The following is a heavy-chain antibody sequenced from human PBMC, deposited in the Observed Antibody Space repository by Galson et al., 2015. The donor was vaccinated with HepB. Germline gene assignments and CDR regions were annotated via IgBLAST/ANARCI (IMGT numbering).Heavy chain of an antibody. D-gene: IGHD1-26*01. V-gene: IGHV5-51*03. J-gene: IGHJ3*02. Sequence: QSGAEVKKPVESLRISCKGSGYSFTDYWIGWVRQMPGEGLEWMGIISPDASDIRYRPSFQGQVTISADKSISTAYLQWSSLKASDTAMYYCASGPLGSRDAFDIWGQGTMVTVSS. CDR3: ASGPLGSRDAFDI. CDR1: GYSFTDYW. CDR2: ISPDASDI.